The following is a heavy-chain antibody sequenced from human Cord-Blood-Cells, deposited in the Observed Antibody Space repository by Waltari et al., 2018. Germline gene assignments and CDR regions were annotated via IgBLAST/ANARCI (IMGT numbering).Heavy chain of an antibody. Sequence: QVQLQQWGAGLLKPSETLSLTCAVYGGSFSGYYWSWIRQPPGKGLEWIGEINHSGSTNYNPSLKSRGTISVDTSKNQFALKLSSVTAADTAVYYCARGVQGFWSGYYFDYFDYWGQGTLVTVSS. D-gene: IGHD3-3*01. V-gene: IGHV4-34*01. CDR2: INHSGST. CDR1: GGSFSGYY. J-gene: IGHJ4*02. CDR3: ARGVQGFWSGYYFDYFDY.